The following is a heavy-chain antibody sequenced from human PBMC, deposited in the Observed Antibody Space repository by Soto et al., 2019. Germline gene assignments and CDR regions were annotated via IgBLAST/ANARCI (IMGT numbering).Heavy chain of an antibody. CDR2: ISYDGSNK. CDR1: GFTFSSYA. J-gene: IGHJ4*02. CDR3: ARDYTVTTLGVDY. D-gene: IGHD4-17*01. V-gene: IGHV3-30-3*01. Sequence: QVQLVESGGGVVQPGRSLRLSCAASGFTFSSYAMHWVRQAPGKGLEWVAVISYDGSNKYYADSVKGRFTISRDNSKNTLYMQMNGLRAEDTAVYYCARDYTVTTLGVDYWGQGTLVTVSS.